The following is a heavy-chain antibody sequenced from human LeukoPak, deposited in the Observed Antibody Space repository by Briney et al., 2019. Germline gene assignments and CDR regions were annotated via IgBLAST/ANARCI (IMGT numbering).Heavy chain of an antibody. V-gene: IGHV1-58*01. CDR1: GFTFTSSA. CDR3: AADRVSAAAGKGPYGMDV. CDR2: IVVGSGNT. Sequence: ASVKASCKASGFTFTSSAVQWVRQARGQRLEWIGWIVVGSGNTNYAQKFQERVTITRDMSTSTAYMELSSLRSEDTAVYYCAADRVSAAAGKGPYGMDVWGQGTTVTVSS. D-gene: IGHD6-13*01. J-gene: IGHJ6*02.